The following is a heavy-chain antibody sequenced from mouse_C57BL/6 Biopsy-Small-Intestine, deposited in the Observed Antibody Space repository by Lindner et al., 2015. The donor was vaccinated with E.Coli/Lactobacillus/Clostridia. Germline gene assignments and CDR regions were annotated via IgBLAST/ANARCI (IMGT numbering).Heavy chain of an antibody. D-gene: IGHD2-10*01. CDR1: GFSLTSYG. Sequence: VQLQESGPGLVQPSQSLSITCTVSGFSLTSYGVHWVRQSPGKGLGWLGVIWSGRSTDYNAAFISRLSISKDNSKSQVFFKMNSLQADDTAIYYCARSFYGNYMYYFDYWGQGTTLTVSS. J-gene: IGHJ2*01. CDR3: ARSFYGNYMYYFDY. CDR2: IWSGRST. V-gene: IGHV2-2*01.